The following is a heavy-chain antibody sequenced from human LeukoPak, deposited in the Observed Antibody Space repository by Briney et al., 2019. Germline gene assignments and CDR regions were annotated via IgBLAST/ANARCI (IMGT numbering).Heavy chain of an antibody. CDR1: GASFSYDY. D-gene: IGHD7-27*01. CDR3: AKGVWAPRFDS. CDR2: INHSGTI. J-gene: IGHJ5*01. V-gene: IGHV4-34*01. Sequence: PSETLSLTCAVYGASFSYDYWSWIRQAPGKGLEWIGEINHSGTITYNPSLKSRVTMSAEKSKSQFSLRLTSVTAADTAVYYCAKGVWAPRFDSWGQGTLVTVSS.